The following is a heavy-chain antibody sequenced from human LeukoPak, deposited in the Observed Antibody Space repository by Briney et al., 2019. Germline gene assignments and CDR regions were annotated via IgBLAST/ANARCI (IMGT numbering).Heavy chain of an antibody. D-gene: IGHD2-2*01. CDR1: GFTFSSYA. CDR3: ARDRRDIVVVPDQTLDY. Sequence: GGSLRLSCAASGFTFSSYAMHWVRQAPGKGLEWVAVISYDGSNKYCADSVKGRFTISRDNSKNTLYLQMNSLRAEDTAVYYCARDRRDIVVVPDQTLDYWGQGTLVTVSS. V-gene: IGHV3-30-3*01. CDR2: ISYDGSNK. J-gene: IGHJ4*02.